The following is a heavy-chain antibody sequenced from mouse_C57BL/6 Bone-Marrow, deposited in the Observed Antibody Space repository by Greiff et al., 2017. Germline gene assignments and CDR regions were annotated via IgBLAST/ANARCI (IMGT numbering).Heavy chain of an antibody. CDR2: ISSGSSTI. CDR1: GFTFSDYG. V-gene: IGHV5-17*01. J-gene: IGHJ2*01. D-gene: IGHD2-4*01. Sequence: EVKLQESGGGLVKPGGSLQLSCAASGFTFSDYGMHWVRQAPEKGLEWVAYISSGSSTIYYADTVKGRFTISRDNAKNTLFLQMTRLRSEDTAMYYCARRDYPFFDYWGQGTTLTVSS. CDR3: ARRDYPFFDY.